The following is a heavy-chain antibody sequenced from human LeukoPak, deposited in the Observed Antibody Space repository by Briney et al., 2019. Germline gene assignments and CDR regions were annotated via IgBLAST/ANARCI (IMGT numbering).Heavy chain of an antibody. CDR1: GFTFTSSA. V-gene: IGHV1-58*02. Sequence: GASVKVSCKASGFTFTSSAMQWVRQARGQRLEWIGWIVVGSGNTNYAQKFQERVTITRDMSTSTAYMELSSLRSEDTAVYYCAAAGDYYDSSGCYLRYWYFDLWGRGTLVTVSS. CDR2: IVVGSGNT. D-gene: IGHD3-22*01. J-gene: IGHJ2*01. CDR3: AAAGDYYDSSGCYLRYWYFDL.